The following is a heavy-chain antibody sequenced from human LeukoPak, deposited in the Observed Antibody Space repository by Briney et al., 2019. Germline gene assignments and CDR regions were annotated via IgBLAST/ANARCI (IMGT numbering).Heavy chain of an antibody. CDR1: GFTFSSYA. J-gene: IGHJ3*02. V-gene: IGHV3-30-3*01. Sequence: PGGSLRLSCAASGFTFSSYAMHWVRQAPGKGLEWVAVISYDGSNKYYADSVKGRFTISRDNSKNTLYLQMNSLRAEDTALYYCAKDIGYCSGGSCYPHAFDIWGQGTMVTVSS. CDR3: AKDIGYCSGGSCYPHAFDI. D-gene: IGHD2-15*01. CDR2: ISYDGSNK.